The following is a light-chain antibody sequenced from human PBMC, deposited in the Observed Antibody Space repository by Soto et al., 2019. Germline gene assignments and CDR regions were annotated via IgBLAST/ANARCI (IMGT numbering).Light chain of an antibody. CDR2: AGS. V-gene: IGKV3-20*01. CDR3: QHYANSVWT. J-gene: IGKJ1*01. CDR1: QSVSSSQ. Sequence: IVLTQSPDTLSLSPGERATLSCRASQSVSSSQLVWYQQKPGQAPRLLIYAGSSRATGIPDRFSGSGSGTDFTLTVSELETEDFAVYYCQHYANSVWTFGQGTKVEIK.